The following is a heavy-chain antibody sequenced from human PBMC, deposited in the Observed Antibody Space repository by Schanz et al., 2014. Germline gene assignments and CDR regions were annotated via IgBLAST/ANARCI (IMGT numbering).Heavy chain of an antibody. CDR1: GFTFSSYT. J-gene: IGHJ4*02. CDR3: AKDGIMVQGVIWERYFDS. V-gene: IGHV3-23*05. Sequence: EVQLLESGGGLVRPGGSLRLSCAASGFTFSSYTMNWVRQAPGKGLEWVSTIYSSGSTYYADSVRGRFTISRDNAKNSLYLQMNSLRAEDTALYYCAKDGIMVQGVIWERYFDSWGQGTLVTVSS. D-gene: IGHD3-10*01. CDR2: IYSSGST.